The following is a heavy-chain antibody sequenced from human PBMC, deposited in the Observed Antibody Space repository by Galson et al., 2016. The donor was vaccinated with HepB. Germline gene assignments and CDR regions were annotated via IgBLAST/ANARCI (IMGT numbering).Heavy chain of an antibody. Sequence: SLRLSCAASGFTFSSYAMHWVRQAPAKGLEWVAAISNDETNKHYADSVKGRFTISRDNSKNTLYLQMNSLSTDDTAVYYCAKATRSYYFGADYRGQGALATVPS. CDR1: GFTFSSYA. V-gene: IGHV3-30*18. D-gene: IGHD2-21*01. J-gene: IGHJ4*02. CDR2: ISNDETNK. CDR3: AKATRSYYFGADY.